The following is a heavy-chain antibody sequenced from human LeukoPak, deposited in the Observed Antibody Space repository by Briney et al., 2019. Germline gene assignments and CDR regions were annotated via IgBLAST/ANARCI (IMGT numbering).Heavy chain of an antibody. V-gene: IGHV4-59*01. J-gene: IGHJ5*02. CDR2: IYYSGST. CDR3: ARTVLRIDKAYIDP. D-gene: IGHD2/OR15-2a*01. Sequence: SETLSLTCTVSGGSISGYYWSWIRQPPGKGLEWIGYIYYSGSTNYNPALESRVTISVGTSKNQFSLKLSSVTAADTAVYYCARTVLRIDKAYIDPWGQGTLVTVSS. CDR1: GGSISGYY.